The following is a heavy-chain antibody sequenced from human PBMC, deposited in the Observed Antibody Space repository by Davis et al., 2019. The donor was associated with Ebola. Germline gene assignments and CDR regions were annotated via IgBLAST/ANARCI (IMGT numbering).Heavy chain of an antibody. CDR1: GFTFSDHY. CDR2: TRNKANSYTT. D-gene: IGHD3-10*01. J-gene: IGHJ6*04. Sequence: PGGSLRLSCAASGFTFSDHYMDWVRQAPGKGLEWVGRTRNKANSYTTEYAASVKGRFTISRDDSKNSLYLQMNSLKTEDTAVYYCARVGIFYGSGSYFYYYYGMDVWGKGTTVTVSS. CDR3: ARVGIFYGSGSYFYYYYGMDV. V-gene: IGHV3-72*01.